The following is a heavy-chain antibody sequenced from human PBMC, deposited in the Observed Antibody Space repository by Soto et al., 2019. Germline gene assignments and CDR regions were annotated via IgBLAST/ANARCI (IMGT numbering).Heavy chain of an antibody. V-gene: IGHV1-18*01. Sequence: GASVKVSCKASGYTFTSYGISWVRQDPGQGLEWMGWVSAYNGKLNYEQKLQGRATMTTDTSTSTAYMELRSLRSDDNAVYYCARDIYPPHIVVVVAAPALDPWGQGTLVTV. CDR2: VSAYNGKL. J-gene: IGHJ5*02. CDR3: ARDIYPPHIVVVVAAPALDP. CDR1: GYTFTSYG. D-gene: IGHD2-15*01.